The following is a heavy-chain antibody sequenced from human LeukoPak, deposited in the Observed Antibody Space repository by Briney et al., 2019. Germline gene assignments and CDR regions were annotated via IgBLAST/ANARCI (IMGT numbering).Heavy chain of an antibody. Sequence: GGSLRLSCAASGFTFSSYVMSWVRQAPGKGLEWVGRIKSKTDGGTTDYAAPVKGRFTISRDDSKNTLYLQMNSLKTEDTAVYYCTTGAQLLSEFDYWGQGTLVTVSS. CDR2: IKSKTDGGTT. V-gene: IGHV3-15*01. D-gene: IGHD2-2*01. CDR1: GFTFSSYV. CDR3: TTGAQLLSEFDY. J-gene: IGHJ4*02.